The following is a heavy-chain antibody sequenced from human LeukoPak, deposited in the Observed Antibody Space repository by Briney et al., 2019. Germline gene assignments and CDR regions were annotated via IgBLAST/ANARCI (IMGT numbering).Heavy chain of an antibody. J-gene: IGHJ4*02. CDR2: IIPTFGTA. V-gene: IGHV1-69*06. CDR3: AREAGRFGELLLYFDY. CDR1: GGTFSSYA. D-gene: IGHD3-10*01. Sequence: SVKVSCKCSGGTFSSYAISWVRQAPGQGLEWMGGIIPTFGTANYAQKFQGRVTITADKSTSTAYMELSSLRSEDTAVYYCAREAGRFGELLLYFDYWGQGTLVTVSS.